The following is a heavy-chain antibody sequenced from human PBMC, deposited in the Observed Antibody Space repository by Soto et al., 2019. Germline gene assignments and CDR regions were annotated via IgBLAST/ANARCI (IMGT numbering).Heavy chain of an antibody. CDR2: IKTRVEGETI. CDR3: TTKQIRDYYRGLAP. Sequence: GGSLRLSCAASGFTFSNAWMNWVRQAPGKGLEWVARIKTRVEGETIDYAAPVKGRFAISRDDSKNTLYLQMNSLKIEDTAVYYCTTKQIRDYYRGLAPWGQGTQVTVSS. V-gene: IGHV3-15*07. CDR1: GFTFSNAW. J-gene: IGHJ5*02. D-gene: IGHD3-22*01.